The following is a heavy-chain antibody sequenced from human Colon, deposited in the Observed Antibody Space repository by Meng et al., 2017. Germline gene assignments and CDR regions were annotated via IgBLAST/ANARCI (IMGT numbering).Heavy chain of an antibody. CDR3: AASGSNLLRYLYH. Sequence: QVQLVQSGAEVKKPGASVKVSCKASGFTFTTYYMHWVRQAPGQGLEWMGIINPSGGNTGYPQKFQGRVTMTRDTATSTVYMELGSLTSEDTAVYYCAASGSNLLRYLYHWGQGTLVTVSS. CDR2: INPSGGNT. D-gene: IGHD1-26*01. J-gene: IGHJ1*01. CDR1: GFTFTTYY. V-gene: IGHV1-46*01.